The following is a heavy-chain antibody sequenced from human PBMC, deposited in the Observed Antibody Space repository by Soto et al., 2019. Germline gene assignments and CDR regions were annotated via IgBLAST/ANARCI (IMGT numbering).Heavy chain of an antibody. V-gene: IGHV1-18*04. CDR2: ISAYNGNT. CDR3: ARDLGYGSGSYYPDY. J-gene: IGHJ4*02. Sequence: QVHLMQSGAEVKKPGASVKVSCKASGYTLSNYGISWVRQAPGPGLEWMGWISAYNGNTNYAQKFQGRVTMTTDTSTSTAYMELRSLRSDDTAVYYCARDLGYGSGSYYPDYWGQGTLVTVSS. D-gene: IGHD3-10*01. CDR1: GYTLSNYG.